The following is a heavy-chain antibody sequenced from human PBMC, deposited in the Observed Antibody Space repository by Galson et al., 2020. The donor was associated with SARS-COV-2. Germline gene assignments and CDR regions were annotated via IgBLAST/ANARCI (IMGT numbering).Heavy chain of an antibody. D-gene: IGHD5-18*01. V-gene: IGHV3-53*01. J-gene: IGHJ4*02. CDR2: IFPNNDR. CDR1: GFTLSRSY. CDR3: LKEGDTLNQYY. Sequence: GESLKISCTASGFTLSRSYISWVPQAPRKGLAWVSLIFPNNDRFYADSVKGRFTLSRDNSRNTLFLQLNSLRAEDTAVHYCLKEGDTLNQYYWGQGTLVTVSS.